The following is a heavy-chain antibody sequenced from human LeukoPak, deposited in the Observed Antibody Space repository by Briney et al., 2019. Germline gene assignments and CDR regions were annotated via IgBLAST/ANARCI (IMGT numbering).Heavy chain of an antibody. CDR1: GYTFTSYG. D-gene: IGHD3-9*01. V-gene: IGHV1-18*01. Sequence: ASVKVSCKASGYTFTSYGISWVRQAPGQGLEWMGWISAYNGNTNYAQKLQGRVTMTTDTSTSTAYMELRSLRSDDTAVYYCARTDPFGNYDILTGSDYWGQGTLVTVSS. CDR2: ISAYNGNT. CDR3: ARTDPFGNYDILTGSDY. J-gene: IGHJ4*02.